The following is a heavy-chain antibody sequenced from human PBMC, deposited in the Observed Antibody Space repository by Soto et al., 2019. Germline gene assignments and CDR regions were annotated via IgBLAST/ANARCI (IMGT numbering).Heavy chain of an antibody. CDR2: IGTAGDT. J-gene: IGHJ4*02. V-gene: IGHV3-13*01. CDR3: ARGVSYYDILTGYNFFDY. CDR1: GFTFSSYD. Sequence: EVQLVESGRGLVQPGGSLRLSCAASGFTFSSYDMHWVRQATGKGLEWVSAIGTAGDTYYPGSVKGRFTISRENAKNSLYLQMNSLRAGDTAVYYCARGVSYYDILTGYNFFDYWGQGTLVTVSS. D-gene: IGHD3-9*01.